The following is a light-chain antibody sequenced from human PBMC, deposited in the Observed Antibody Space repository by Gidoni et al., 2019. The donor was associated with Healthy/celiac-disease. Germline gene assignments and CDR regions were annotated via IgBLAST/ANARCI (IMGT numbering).Light chain of an antibody. CDR1: QGIRNY. CDR2: AAS. V-gene: IGKV1-17*01. CDR3: LQHNRYPWT. Sequence: DIQMTQSPSSLSASVGDSVTITCRASQGIRNYLGWYQQKPGKAPKRLIYAASSLQSGVPSRFSGSGSGTEFTLTISSLQPEDFATYYCLQHNRYPWTFGQGTKVEIK. J-gene: IGKJ1*01.